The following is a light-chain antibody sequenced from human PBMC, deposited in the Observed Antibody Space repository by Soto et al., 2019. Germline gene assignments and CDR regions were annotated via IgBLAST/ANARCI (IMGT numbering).Light chain of an antibody. CDR1: QDVGRW. CDR3: QQARSFPVT. V-gene: IGKV1D-12*01. J-gene: IGKJ5*01. Sequence: DIQMTQSPSSLSASVGDIVTITCRSSQDVGRWLSWYQQKPGKAPKILIFATSSLQSGVPSRFSGSGSGTDFTLTISSLQSEDFATYYCQQARSFPVTFGQGTRLEIK. CDR2: ATS.